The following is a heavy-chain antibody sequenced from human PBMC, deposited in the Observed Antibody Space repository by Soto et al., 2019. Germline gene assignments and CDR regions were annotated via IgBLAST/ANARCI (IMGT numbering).Heavy chain of an antibody. CDR1: GGSISSGGYS. J-gene: IGHJ2*01. D-gene: IGHD2-2*01. Sequence: QLQLQESGSGLVKPSQTLSLTCAVSGGSISSGGYSWSWIRQPPGKGLEWIGYIYHSGSTYYNPSLKSRVTISVDRSKNQFSLKLSSVTAADTAVYYCARGDIVVVPAAPKGDWYFDLWGRGTLVTVSS. CDR2: IYHSGST. V-gene: IGHV4-30-2*01. CDR3: ARGDIVVVPAAPKGDWYFDL.